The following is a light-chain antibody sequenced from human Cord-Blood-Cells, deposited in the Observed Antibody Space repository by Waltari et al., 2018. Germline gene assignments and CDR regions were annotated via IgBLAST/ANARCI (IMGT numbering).Light chain of an antibody. CDR1: SSDVGGYHY. Sequence: QSALTQPRSVSGSPGQSVTISCTGTSSDVGGYHYVSWYQQHPGKAPTLTIYEVSKRPSGVPDRFSGSKSGNTASLTISGLQAEDEADYYCCSYAGSYTWVFGGGTKLTVL. V-gene: IGLV2-11*01. J-gene: IGLJ3*02. CDR2: EVS. CDR3: CSYAGSYTWV.